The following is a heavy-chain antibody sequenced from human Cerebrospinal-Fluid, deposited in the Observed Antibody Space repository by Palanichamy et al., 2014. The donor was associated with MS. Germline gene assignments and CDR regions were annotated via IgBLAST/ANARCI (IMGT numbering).Heavy chain of an antibody. CDR2: INHSGST. CDR3: ARGGACSADSCSILGFDS. D-gene: IGHD2-15*01. V-gene: IGHV4-34*02. CDR1: GGSFNDYY. Sequence: QVQLQQWGAGLLKPSETLSLTCAVYGGSFNDYYWSWVRQPPREGGWSGLGEINHSGSTNYNPSLESRVTISVDTSKNQFSLKLSSATVADTAVYYCARGGACSADSCSILGFDSWGQGTLVTVSS. J-gene: IGHJ4*02.